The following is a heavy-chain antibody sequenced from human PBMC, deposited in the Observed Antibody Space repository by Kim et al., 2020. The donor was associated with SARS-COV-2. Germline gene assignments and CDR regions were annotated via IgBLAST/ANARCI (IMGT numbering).Heavy chain of an antibody. CDR3: AKSESGYYYDSSGRWRNFDY. CDR1: GFTFSSYG. V-gene: IGHV3-30*18. D-gene: IGHD3-22*01. J-gene: IGHJ4*02. Sequence: GGSLRLSCAASGFTFSSYGMHWVRQAPGKGLEWVAVISYDGSNKYYADSVKGRFTISRDNSKNTLYLQMNSLRAEDTAVYYCAKSESGYYYDSSGRWRNFDYWGQGTLVTVSS. CDR2: ISYDGSNK.